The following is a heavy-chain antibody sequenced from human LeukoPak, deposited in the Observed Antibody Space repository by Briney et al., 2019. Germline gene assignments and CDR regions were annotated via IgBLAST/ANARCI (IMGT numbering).Heavy chain of an antibody. CDR3: ARRSLAQYYYDSSGYYGNFQH. CDR1: VGSFSGYY. Sequence: PSETLSLTCAVYVGSFSGYYWSWIRHPPEKGGEWIGEIYHSGGTYYNPPLKSLVTMSLDTSKNQFSLKLSSVTAAAAAVYYWARRSLAQYYYDSSGYYGNFQHWGQGTLVTVSS. D-gene: IGHD3-22*01. CDR2: IYHSGGT. V-gene: IGHV4-34*01. J-gene: IGHJ1*01.